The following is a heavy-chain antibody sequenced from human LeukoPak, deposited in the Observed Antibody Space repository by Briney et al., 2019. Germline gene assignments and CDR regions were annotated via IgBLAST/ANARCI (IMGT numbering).Heavy chain of an antibody. J-gene: IGHJ4*02. V-gene: IGHV3-23*01. CDR1: GFTFSSYA. Sequence: GGSLRLSCAASGFTFSSYAMSWVRQAPGKGLEWVSAISGSGGSTYYADSVKGRFTISRDNSKNTLYLQMDSLRDEDTAVYYCARSGIQSGYCSSISCYTGYWGQGTLVTVSS. D-gene: IGHD2-2*02. CDR2: ISGSGGST. CDR3: ARSGIQSGYCSSISCYTGY.